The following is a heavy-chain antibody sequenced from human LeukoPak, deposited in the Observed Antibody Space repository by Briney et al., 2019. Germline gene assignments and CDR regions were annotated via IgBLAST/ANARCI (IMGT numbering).Heavy chain of an antibody. J-gene: IGHJ4*02. CDR1: SGSFSGYY. Sequence: SETLSLTCAVYSGSFSGYYWSWIRQPAGKGLEWIGRIYTSGSTNYNPSLKSRVTMSVDTSKNQFSLKLSSVTAADTAVYYCARGGDGGNDYWGQGTLVTVSS. CDR3: ARGGDGGNDY. CDR2: IYTSGST. V-gene: IGHV4-59*10. D-gene: IGHD4-23*01.